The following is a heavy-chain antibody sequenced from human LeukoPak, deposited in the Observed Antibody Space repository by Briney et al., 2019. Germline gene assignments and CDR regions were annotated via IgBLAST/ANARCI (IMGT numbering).Heavy chain of an antibody. Sequence: ASVKVSCKASGGTFSSYAISWVRQAPGQGLEWMGGIIPIFGTASYAQKFRGRVTITADESTSTAYMELSSLRSEDTAVYYCAKGPKLGDGFHCDSWGQGTLVTVSS. J-gene: IGHJ4*02. CDR3: AKGPKLGDGFHCDS. CDR1: GGTFSSYA. V-gene: IGHV1-69*13. D-gene: IGHD5-24*01. CDR2: IIPIFGTA.